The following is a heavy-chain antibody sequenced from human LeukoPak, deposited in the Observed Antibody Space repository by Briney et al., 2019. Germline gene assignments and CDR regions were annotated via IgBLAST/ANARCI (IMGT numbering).Heavy chain of an antibody. CDR3: ARAPGIAAAGTNLRWFDP. V-gene: IGHV4-59*10. Sequence: SETLSLTCAVYGGSFSGYYWSWIRQPAGKGLEWIGRIYTSGSTNYNPSLKSRVTMSVDTSKNQFSLKLSSVTAADTAVYYCARAPGIAAAGTNLRWFDPWGQGTLVTVSS. CDR2: IYTSGST. CDR1: GGSFSGYY. D-gene: IGHD6-13*01. J-gene: IGHJ5*02.